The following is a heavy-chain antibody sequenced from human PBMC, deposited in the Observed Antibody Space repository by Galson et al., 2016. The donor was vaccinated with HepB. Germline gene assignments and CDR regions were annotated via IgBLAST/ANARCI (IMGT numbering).Heavy chain of an antibody. V-gene: IGHV3-7*03. D-gene: IGHD6-19*01. CDR1: GFMFSTYW. CDR2: MNQDGSER. Sequence: SLRLSCAASGFMFSTYWMQWVRQAPEKGLEWVANMNQDGSERYSADSVMGRFTISRDNAESSLSLQMDRLRAEDTAVYYCTRDGSGWSAYWGQGALVTVSS. J-gene: IGHJ4*02. CDR3: TRDGSGWSAY.